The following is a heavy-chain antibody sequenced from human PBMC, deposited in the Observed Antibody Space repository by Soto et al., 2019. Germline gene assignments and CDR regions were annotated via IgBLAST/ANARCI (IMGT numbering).Heavy chain of an antibody. V-gene: IGHV1-18*01. CDR3: ERYNLGIANIRGLEY. CDR2: ISAYNGNT. CDR1: GYTFTNYG. D-gene: IGHD1-1*01. J-gene: IGHJ4*02. Sequence: QVQLVQSGAEVKKPGASVKVSCKASGYTFTNYGISWVRQAPGQGLEWMGWISAYNGNTNYPQKLQGRVTMTTDTSTPTAYMELRSLRSDDTAVYYCERYNLGIANIRGLEYWGQGTLVTVSS.